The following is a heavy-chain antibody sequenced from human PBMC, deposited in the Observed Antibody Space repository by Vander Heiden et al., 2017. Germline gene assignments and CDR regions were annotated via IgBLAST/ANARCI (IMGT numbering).Heavy chain of an antibody. CDR1: GYSFPNYW. Sequence: EVQLVQSGAEVKKPGESLKISCKGSGYSFPNYWIGWVRQMPGRGLELMGIIYPGDSDTRYNPSFQGQVTISADKSISTAYLQWSRLKASDTAMYYCARPTREAVAAWGQGTLVTVSS. V-gene: IGHV5-51*03. CDR2: IYPGDSDT. CDR3: ARPTREAVAA. D-gene: IGHD6-25*01. J-gene: IGHJ5*02.